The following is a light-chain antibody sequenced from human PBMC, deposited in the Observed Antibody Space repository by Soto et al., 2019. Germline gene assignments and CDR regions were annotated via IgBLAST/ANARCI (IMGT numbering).Light chain of an antibody. Sequence: PGERATLSCRASRSVTNNYLAWHQQKPGQTPRLLIYGASSRATGIPDRFSGSGPGTDFTLTISRLEPEDFAVYYCQQHGSSPITFGQGTRLEI. J-gene: IGKJ5*01. V-gene: IGKV3-20*01. CDR2: GAS. CDR1: RSVTNNY. CDR3: QQHGSSPIT.